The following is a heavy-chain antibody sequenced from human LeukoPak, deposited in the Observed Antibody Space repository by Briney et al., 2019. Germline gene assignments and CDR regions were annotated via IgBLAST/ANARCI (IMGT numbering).Heavy chain of an antibody. V-gene: IGHV4-59*01. CDR3: ARSRDRGTGGYSEILDY. CDR1: GGSISSYY. Sequence: WETLSLTCTVSGGSISSYYRSWIRQPPGKGLEWIGYIYYSGSTNYNPSLKSRVTISVDTSKNQFSLKLSSVTAADTAVYYCARSRDRGTGGYSEILDYWGQGTLVTVSS. D-gene: IGHD2-15*01. J-gene: IGHJ4*02. CDR2: IYYSGST.